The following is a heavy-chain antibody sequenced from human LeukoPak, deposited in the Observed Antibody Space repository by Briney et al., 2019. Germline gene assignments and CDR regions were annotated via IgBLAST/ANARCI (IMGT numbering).Heavy chain of an antibody. V-gene: IGHV1-18*01. J-gene: IGHJ6*03. D-gene: IGHD6-13*01. CDR3: ARVGVYSSSWGNYYYYMDV. Sequence: RASVKVSCKASGGTFSSYAISWVRQAPGQGLEWMGWISAYNGNTNYAQKLQGRVTMTTDTSTSTAYMELRSLRSDDTAVYYCARVGVYSSSWGNYYYYMDVWGKGTTVTVSS. CDR2: ISAYNGNT. CDR1: GGTFSSYA.